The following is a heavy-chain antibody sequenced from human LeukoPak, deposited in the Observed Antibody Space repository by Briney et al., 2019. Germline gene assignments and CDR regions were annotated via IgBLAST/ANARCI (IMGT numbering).Heavy chain of an antibody. CDR1: GFTFINAW. V-gene: IGHV3-15*01. CDR3: TSGVGTRDY. CDR2: IQSTTNGGTP. J-gene: IGHJ4*02. Sequence: GGSLRLSCAASGFTFINAWMTWVRQAPGKGLEWVGRIQSTTNGGTPDYATPVKGRFTISRDDSKNTPYLQMNSLKTEDTAVYYCTSGVGTRDYGGQGARVTVSS. D-gene: IGHD1-14*01.